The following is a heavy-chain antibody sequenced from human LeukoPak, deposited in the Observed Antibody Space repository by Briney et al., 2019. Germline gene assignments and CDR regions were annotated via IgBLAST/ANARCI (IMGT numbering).Heavy chain of an antibody. CDR2: IYYSAST. D-gene: IGHD3-10*01. CDR3: ARGHYLNAFDI. Sequence: TSETLSLTCTVSGVSISSYYWSWIRQPPGKGLEGIGYIYYSASTNYNPSLKSRVTISLDTSKNQFPLQLSSVTAAHPAVYYCARGHYLNAFDIWGQGTMVTVSS. V-gene: IGHV4-59*01. CDR1: GVSISSYY. J-gene: IGHJ3*02.